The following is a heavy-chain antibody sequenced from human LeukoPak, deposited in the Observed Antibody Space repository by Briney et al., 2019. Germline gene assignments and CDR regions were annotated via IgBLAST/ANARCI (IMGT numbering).Heavy chain of an antibody. Sequence: SETLSLTCAVYGGSFSGYYWSWIRQPPGKGLEWIASIYYSGSTYCNPSLKSRVTISVDTSRNQFSLKLSSVTAADTAVYYCASLAVAGLSEGYWGQGTLVIVSS. D-gene: IGHD6-19*01. V-gene: IGHV4-34*01. CDR3: ASLAVAGLSEGY. CDR2: IYYSGST. J-gene: IGHJ4*02. CDR1: GGSFSGYY.